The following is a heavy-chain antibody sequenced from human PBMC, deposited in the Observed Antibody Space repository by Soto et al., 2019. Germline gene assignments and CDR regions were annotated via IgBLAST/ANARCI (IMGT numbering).Heavy chain of an antibody. V-gene: IGHV3-66*01. CDR3: ASPCIAARPLSYYYYMDV. CDR1: GFTVSSNY. Sequence: PGGSLRLSCAASGFTVSSNYMSWVRQAPGKGLEWVSVIYSGGSTYYADSVKGRFTISRDNSKNTLYLQMNSLRAEDTAVYYCASPCIAARPLSYYYYMDVWGKGTTVTVSS. J-gene: IGHJ6*03. CDR2: IYSGGST. D-gene: IGHD6-6*01.